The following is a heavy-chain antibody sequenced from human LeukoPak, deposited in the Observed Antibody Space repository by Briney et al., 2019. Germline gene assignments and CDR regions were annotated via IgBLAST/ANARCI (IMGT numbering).Heavy chain of an antibody. CDR3: AKELWEGSGYLDH. CDR2: VSGSGDKT. CDR1: GFTFSNYP. V-gene: IGHV3-23*01. Sequence: GGSLRLSCAASGFTFSNYPMAWVRQGPGKGPEWVSAVSGSGDKTIYADSVKGRFTISRDNSKNTWSLQMSSLKAEDTALYYCAKELWEGSGYLDHWGQGILVTVSS. J-gene: IGHJ4*02. D-gene: IGHD3-3*01.